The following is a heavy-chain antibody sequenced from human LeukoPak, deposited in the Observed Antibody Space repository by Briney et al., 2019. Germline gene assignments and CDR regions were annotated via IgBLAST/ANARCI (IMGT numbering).Heavy chain of an antibody. CDR2: INPNSGGT. CDR1: GYTFTSYY. CDR3: ATGTNGLYGSNRFQGYFDD. J-gene: IGHJ4*02. V-gene: IGHV1-2*02. Sequence: ASVKVSCKASGYTFTSYYMHWVRQAPGQGLEWMGWINPNSGGTNYAQKFQGRVTMTRDTSISTAYMELSRLRSDDTAVYYCATGTNGLYGSNRFQGYFDDWGQGTLVTVLS. D-gene: IGHD6-13*01.